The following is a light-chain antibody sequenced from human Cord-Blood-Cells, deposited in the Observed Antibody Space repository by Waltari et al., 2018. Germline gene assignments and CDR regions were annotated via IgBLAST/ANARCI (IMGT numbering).Light chain of an antibody. J-gene: IGLJ3*02. CDR1: SLRSSY. CDR2: GKN. Sequence: SSELTQDPAVSVALGQTVRITCQGDSLRSSYASWYQQKPGQAPVLVIYGKNNRPSGIPDRFSGSSSGNTASLTITGAQAEDEADYYCNSRDSSGNHNWVFGGGTKLTVL. V-gene: IGLV3-19*01. CDR3: NSRDSSGNHNWV.